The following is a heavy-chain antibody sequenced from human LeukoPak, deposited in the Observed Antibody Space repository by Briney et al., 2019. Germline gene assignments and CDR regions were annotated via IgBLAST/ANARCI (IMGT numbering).Heavy chain of an antibody. D-gene: IGHD6-13*01. J-gene: IGHJ4*02. CDR3: ARDLGAALDY. CDR1: GFTFSSYA. CDR2: IYSGGST. V-gene: IGHV3-53*01. Sequence: PGGSLRLSCAASGFTFSSYAMSWVRQAPGKGLEWVSVIYSGGSTYYADSVKGRFTISRDNSKNTLYLQMNSLRAEDTAVYYCARDLGAALDYWGQGTLVTVSS.